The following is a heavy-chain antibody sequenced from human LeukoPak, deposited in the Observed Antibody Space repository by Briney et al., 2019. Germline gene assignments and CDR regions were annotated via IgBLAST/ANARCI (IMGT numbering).Heavy chain of an antibody. D-gene: IGHD6-13*01. V-gene: IGHV4-59*01. CDR2: IYYSGST. Sequence: SETLSLTCTVSGGSISSYYWSWIRQPPGKGLEWIGYIYYSGSTNYNPSLKSRVTISVDTSKNQFSLKLSSVTAADTAVYYCARTPRIWQQLGEAYFDYWGQGTLVTVSS. J-gene: IGHJ4*02. CDR3: ARTPRIWQQLGEAYFDY. CDR1: GGSISSYY.